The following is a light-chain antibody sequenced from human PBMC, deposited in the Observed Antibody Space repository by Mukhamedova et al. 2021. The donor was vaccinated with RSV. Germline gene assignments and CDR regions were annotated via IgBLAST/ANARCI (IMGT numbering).Light chain of an antibody. CDR3: QQHNVWPPCS. Sequence: SQSVSVHLAWYQQKPGQSPRLLIYGASTRATGIPARFSGSGSGTDFTLTISSLQSEDSPVYYCQQHNVWPPCSFGLGTKVEI. V-gene: IGKV3-15*01. CDR2: GAS. CDR1: QSVSVH. J-gene: IGKJ2*04.